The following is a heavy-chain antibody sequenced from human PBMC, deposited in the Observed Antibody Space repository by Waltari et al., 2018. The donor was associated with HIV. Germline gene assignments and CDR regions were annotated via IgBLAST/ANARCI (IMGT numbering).Heavy chain of an antibody. V-gene: IGHV4-39*07. J-gene: IGHJ4*02. D-gene: IGHD3-9*01. CDR1: GGSISSSSYY. Sequence: QLQLQESGPGLVKPSETLSLTCTVSGGSISSSSYYWGWIRQPPGKGLEWIGSIYYSGRTYCTPALRDRVTIAVDRSKNQFSLKLTSVTGADTAVYYCARTPGESAVSDYDILTGDAPGDDYGGQGTLVTVSS. CDR2: IYYSGRT. CDR3: ARTPGESAVSDYDILTGDAPGDDY.